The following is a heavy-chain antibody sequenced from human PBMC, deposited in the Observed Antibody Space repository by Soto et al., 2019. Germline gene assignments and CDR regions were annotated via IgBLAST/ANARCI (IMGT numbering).Heavy chain of an antibody. Sequence: SETLSLTCTVSGGSISSYYWSWIRQPPGKGLEWIGYIYYSGSTTYNPSLKSRVTISVDTSKNQFSLKLSSVTAADTAVYYCARAPGIAARPNYYYGMDVWGQGTTVTVSS. CDR3: ARAPGIAARPNYYYGMDV. CDR2: IYYSGST. J-gene: IGHJ6*02. D-gene: IGHD6-6*01. V-gene: IGHV4-59*01. CDR1: GGSISSYY.